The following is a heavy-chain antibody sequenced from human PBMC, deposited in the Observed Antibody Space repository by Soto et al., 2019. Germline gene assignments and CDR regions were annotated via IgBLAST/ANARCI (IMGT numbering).Heavy chain of an antibody. J-gene: IGHJ6*01. CDR3: AREVLFCMRTSCYAYSYYGMDA. CDR1: GFTFSSYA. Sequence: GGSLRLSCAASGFTFSSYAMHWVRQAPGKGLEWVAVISYDGSNKYYADSVKGRFTISRDNSKNTLYLQMNSLRAEDTAVYYCAREVLFCMRTSCYAYSYYGMDAWGQGTTVTVSS. CDR2: ISYDGSNK. D-gene: IGHD2-2*01. V-gene: IGHV3-30-3*01.